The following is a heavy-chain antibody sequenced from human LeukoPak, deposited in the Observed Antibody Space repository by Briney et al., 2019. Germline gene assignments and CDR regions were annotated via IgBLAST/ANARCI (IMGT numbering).Heavy chain of an antibody. CDR2: ISYDGSNK. D-gene: IGHD3-22*01. CDR1: GFTFSSYG. J-gene: IGHJ4*02. Sequence: GGSLRLSCAASGFTFSSYGMHWVRQAPGKGLEWVAVISYDGSNKYYADSVKGRFTISRDNSKNTLYLQMNSLRAEDTAVYYCAKGDYYYDSSPFDYRGQGTLVTVSS. V-gene: IGHV3-30*18. CDR3: AKGDYYYDSSPFDY.